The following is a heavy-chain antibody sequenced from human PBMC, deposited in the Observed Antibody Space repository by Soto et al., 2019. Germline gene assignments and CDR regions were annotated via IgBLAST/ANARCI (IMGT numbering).Heavy chain of an antibody. J-gene: IGHJ4*02. Sequence: GGSLRLSCAASGFTFSSYAMSWVRQAPGKGLEWVSAISGSGGSTYYADSVKGWFTISRDNSKNTLYLQMNSLRAEDTAVYYCAKDFTILYSYGYDYWGQGTLVTVSS. CDR2: ISGSGGST. CDR1: GFTFSSYA. CDR3: AKDFTILYSYGYDY. D-gene: IGHD5-18*01. V-gene: IGHV3-23*01.